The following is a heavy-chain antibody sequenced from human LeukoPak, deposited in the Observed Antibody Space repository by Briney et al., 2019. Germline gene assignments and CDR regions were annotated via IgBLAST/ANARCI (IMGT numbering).Heavy chain of an antibody. V-gene: IGHV3-74*01. D-gene: IGHD6-19*01. J-gene: IGHJ5*01. CDR2: INSDGSST. Sequence: PGGSLRLSCAASGFTFSYFWMHWVRQAPGKGLVWVSRINSDGSSTSYADSVKGRFTISRDNAKNTLYLQMNSLRDEDTAVYYCARSVGGWPNWFDSWGQGTLVTVFS. CDR3: ARSVGGWPNWFDS. CDR1: GFTFSYFW.